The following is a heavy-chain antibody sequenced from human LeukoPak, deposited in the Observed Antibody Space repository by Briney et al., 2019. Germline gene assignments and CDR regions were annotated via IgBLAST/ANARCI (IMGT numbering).Heavy chain of an antibody. J-gene: IGHJ4*02. D-gene: IGHD2-2*01. CDR2: INHSGST. CDR1: GGSFSGFY. Sequence: SETLSLTCAVYGGSFSGFYWTWISQPPGKGLEWIGEINHSGSTNYNPSLKSRVTISVDTSKNQFSLKLSSVTAADTAVYYCARGRNGIVVVPAATNFDYWGQGTLVTVSS. CDR3: ARGRNGIVVVPAATNFDY. V-gene: IGHV4-34*01.